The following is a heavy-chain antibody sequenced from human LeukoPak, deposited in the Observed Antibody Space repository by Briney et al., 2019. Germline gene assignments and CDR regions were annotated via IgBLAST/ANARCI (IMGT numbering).Heavy chain of an antibody. CDR1: GFSFSSCA. Sequence: GGSLRLSCAASGFSFSSCAMTWVRQAPGKGLEWVSSISVSGDTYYADSVKGRFSISRDNSKHTLSLQMGSLRAEDTAIYYCAKHYLTALGESCGQGTLVTVSS. CDR3: AKHYLTALGES. V-gene: IGHV3-23*01. J-gene: IGHJ5*02. D-gene: IGHD4-17*01. CDR2: ISVSGDT.